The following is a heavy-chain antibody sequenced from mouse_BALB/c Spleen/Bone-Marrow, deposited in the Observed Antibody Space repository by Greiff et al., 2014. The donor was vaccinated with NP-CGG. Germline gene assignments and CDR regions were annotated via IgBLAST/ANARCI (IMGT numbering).Heavy chain of an antibody. Sequence: VQLKQSGAELVKPGASVEFSFPASCFNIKDTYIHWVKQRPEQGLEWIGRIDPANVNTKYDPKFQGKATITADTSSNTAYLQLSSLTSEDTAVYYCARYRLGTYFDYWGQGTTLTVSS. CDR3: ARYRLGTYFDY. CDR2: IDPANVNT. J-gene: IGHJ2*01. D-gene: IGHD2-14*01. V-gene: IGHV14-3*02. CDR1: CFNIKDTY.